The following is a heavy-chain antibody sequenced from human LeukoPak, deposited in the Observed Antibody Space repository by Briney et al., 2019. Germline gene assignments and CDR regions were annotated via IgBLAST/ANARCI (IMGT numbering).Heavy chain of an antibody. CDR3: ARDLSHKQIQRAVAGTRGGLFDY. CDR1: GYTFTGYY. Sequence: GASVKVSCKASGYTFTGYYMHWVRQAPGQGLEWMGWINPNSGGTNYAQKFQGRVTMTRDMSTSTVYMELSSLRSEDTAVYYCARDLSHKQIQRAVAGTRGGLFDYWGRGTLVTVSS. D-gene: IGHD6-19*01. CDR2: INPNSGGT. V-gene: IGHV1-2*02. J-gene: IGHJ4*02.